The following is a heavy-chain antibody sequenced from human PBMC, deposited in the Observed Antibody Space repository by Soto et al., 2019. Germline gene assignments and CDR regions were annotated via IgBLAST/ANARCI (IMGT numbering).Heavy chain of an antibody. V-gene: IGHV1-69*02. D-gene: IGHD1-7*01. J-gene: IGHJ5*02. CDR1: GGTFSSYT. CDR2: IIPILGIA. CDR3: ARQLELRGYWFDP. Sequence: SVKVSCKASGGTFSSYTSSWVRQAPGQGLEWMGRIIPILGIANYAQKFQGRVTITADKSTSTAYMELSSLRSEDTAVYYCARQLELRGYWFDPWGQGTLVTVSS.